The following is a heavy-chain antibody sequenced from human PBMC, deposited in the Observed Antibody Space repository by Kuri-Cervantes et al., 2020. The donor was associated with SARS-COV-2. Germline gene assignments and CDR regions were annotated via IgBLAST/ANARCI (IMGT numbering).Heavy chain of an antibody. CDR3: ARLHGWGFYYYMDV. CDR1: RGSVISTNHY. J-gene: IGHJ6*03. V-gene: IGHV4-39*07. Sequence: GSLRLSCTVSRGSVISTNHYWGCIRQTPGKGLEWIASIYYNGRTYYNPSLKSRVTISVDTSKNQFSLKLSSVTAADTAVYYCARLHGWGFYYYMDVWGKGTTVTVSS. D-gene: IGHD1-26*01. CDR2: IYYNGRT.